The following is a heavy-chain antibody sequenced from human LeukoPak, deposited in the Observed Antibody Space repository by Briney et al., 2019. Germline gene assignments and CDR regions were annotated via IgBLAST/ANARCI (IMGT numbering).Heavy chain of an antibody. Sequence: SETLSLTCTVSGGSISSSSYYWGWIRQPPGKGLEWIGSIYYSGSTYYNPSLKSRVTISVDTSKNQFSLKLSSVTAADTAVYYCARVYSSGWLGNPDAFDIWGQGTMVTVSS. D-gene: IGHD6-19*01. CDR3: ARVYSSGWLGNPDAFDI. V-gene: IGHV4-39*07. J-gene: IGHJ3*02. CDR1: GGSISSSSYY. CDR2: IYYSGST.